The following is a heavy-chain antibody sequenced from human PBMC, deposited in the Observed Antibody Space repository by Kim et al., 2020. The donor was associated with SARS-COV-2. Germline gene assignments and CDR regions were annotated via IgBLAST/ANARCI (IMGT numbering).Heavy chain of an antibody. CDR2: IYHSGST. CDR1: GGSISSSNW. Sequence: SETLSLTCAVSGGSISSSNWWSWVRQPPGKGLEWIGEIYHSGSTNYNPSLKSRVTISVDKSKNQFSLKLSSVTAADTAVYYCARDTYDTLTREYYYYGMDVWGQGTTVTVSS. CDR3: ARDTYDTLTREYYYYGMDV. V-gene: IGHV4-4*02. D-gene: IGHD5-12*01. J-gene: IGHJ6*02.